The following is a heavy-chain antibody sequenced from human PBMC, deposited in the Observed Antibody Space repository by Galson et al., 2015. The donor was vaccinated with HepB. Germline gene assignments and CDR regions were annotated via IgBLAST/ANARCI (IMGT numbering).Heavy chain of an antibody. CDR2: ISSSSSYI. J-gene: IGHJ6*02. CDR1: GFTFSSYS. Sequence: SLRLSCAASGFTFSSYSMNWVRQAPGKGLEWVSSISSSSSYIYYADSVKGRFTISRDNAKNSLYLQMNSLRAEDTAVYYCARGGGFYGSGSYYYYYGMDVWGQGTTVTVSS. V-gene: IGHV3-21*01. D-gene: IGHD3-10*01. CDR3: ARGGGFYGSGSYYYYYGMDV.